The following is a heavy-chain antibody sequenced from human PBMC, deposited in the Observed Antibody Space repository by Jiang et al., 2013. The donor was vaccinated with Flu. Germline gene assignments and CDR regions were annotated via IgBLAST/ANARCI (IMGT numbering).Heavy chain of an antibody. CDR2: VNPSDDTP. D-gene: IGHD3-3*01. J-gene: IGHJ4*02. CDR3: ARRFRNALDC. CDR1: GYNFINNN. V-gene: IGHV1-46*01. Sequence: CTASGYNFINNNIHWVRQAPGQGLEWMGIVNPSDDTPNYAQTFQGRISMTCDTSKRTVYMELSSLKSDDTAVYYCARRFRNALDCWGQGTLVSVSS.